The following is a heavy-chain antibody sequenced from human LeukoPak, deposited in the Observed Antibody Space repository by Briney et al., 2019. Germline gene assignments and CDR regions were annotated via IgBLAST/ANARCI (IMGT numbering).Heavy chain of an antibody. CDR1: GFTFSDYG. CDR3: AKDLAVVVADSDY. J-gene: IGHJ4*02. V-gene: IGHV3-30*02. Sequence: SGGALRLSCEASGFTFSDYGMHWVRQTPGKGLEGVAFIRYDGSNKYYADSVKGRFTISRDNSKNTLYLQMNSLRAEDTAVYYCAKDLAVVVADSDYWGQGTLVTVSS. D-gene: IGHD2-15*01. CDR2: IRYDGSNK.